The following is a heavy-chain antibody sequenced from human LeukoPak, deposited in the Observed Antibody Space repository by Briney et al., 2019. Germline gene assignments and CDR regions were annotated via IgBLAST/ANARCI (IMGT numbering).Heavy chain of an antibody. CDR1: GYTFTGYY. Sequence: ASVKVSCKASGYTFTGYYMHWVRQAPGQGLEWMGWINPNSGGTNYAQKFQGRVTMTRDTSISTAYMELSSLRSEDTAVYYCARVRIVGATNGNYYYYMDVWGKGTTVTISS. J-gene: IGHJ6*03. CDR2: INPNSGGT. CDR3: ARVRIVGATNGNYYYYMDV. D-gene: IGHD1-26*01. V-gene: IGHV1-2*02.